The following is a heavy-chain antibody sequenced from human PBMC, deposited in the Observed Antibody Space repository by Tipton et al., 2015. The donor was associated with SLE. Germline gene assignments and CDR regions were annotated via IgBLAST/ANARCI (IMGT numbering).Heavy chain of an antibody. Sequence: QLVQSGAEVKPSETLSLTCAVSGYSISSGYYWGWIRQPPGKGLEWIGSIYHSGSTYYNPSLKSRVTISVDTSKNQFSLKLSSVTAADTAVYYCARQDGWGYYMDVWGKGTTVTVSS. V-gene: IGHV4-38-2*01. CDR2: IYHSGST. J-gene: IGHJ6*03. CDR1: GYSISSGYY. CDR3: ARQDGWGYYMDV. D-gene: IGHD3-16*01.